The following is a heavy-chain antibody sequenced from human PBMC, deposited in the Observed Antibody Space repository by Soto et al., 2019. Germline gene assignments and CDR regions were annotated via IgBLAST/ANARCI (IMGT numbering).Heavy chain of an antibody. CDR2: IYYSGST. D-gene: IGHD3-10*01. Sequence: QVQLQESGPGLVKPSETLSLTCTVSGGSISSYCWSWIRQPPGKGLEWIGYIYYSGSTNYNPSLKSRVTISLXTXKXXFSLKLSSVTAADTAVYYCAGSGSSPYYYYYGMDVWGQGTTVTVSS. CDR3: AGSGSSPYYYYYGMDV. CDR1: GGSISSYC. J-gene: IGHJ6*02. V-gene: IGHV4-59*01.